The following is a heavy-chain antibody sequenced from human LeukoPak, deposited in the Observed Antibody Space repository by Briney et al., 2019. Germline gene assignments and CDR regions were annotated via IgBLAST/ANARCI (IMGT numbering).Heavy chain of an antibody. CDR1: GGSISSYY. CDR2: IYYSGST. CDR3: AKADYGDYDAFDI. D-gene: IGHD4-17*01. V-gene: IGHV4-59*12. J-gene: IGHJ3*02. Sequence: PSETLSLTCTVSGGSISSYYWSWIRQPPGKGLEWIGYIYYSGSTNYNPSLKSRVTISVDTSKNQLSLKLRSVTAADTAVYYCAKADYGDYDAFDIWGQGTMVTVSS.